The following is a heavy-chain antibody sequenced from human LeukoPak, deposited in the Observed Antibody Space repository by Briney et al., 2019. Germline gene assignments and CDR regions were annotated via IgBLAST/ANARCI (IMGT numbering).Heavy chain of an antibody. CDR1: GFSFNSYW. D-gene: IGHD6-19*01. J-gene: IGHJ4*02. V-gene: IGHV3-7*01. Sequence: GRSLRLSCAASGFSFNSYWMTWVRQPPGRGLEWVANIDPAGTDTYYVDPVKGRFTISRDNAKNLVYLQMNTLRAEDTAVYSCGRFGYVAGIDLWGQGTLVTVSS. CDR2: IDPAGTDT. CDR3: GRFGYVAGIDL.